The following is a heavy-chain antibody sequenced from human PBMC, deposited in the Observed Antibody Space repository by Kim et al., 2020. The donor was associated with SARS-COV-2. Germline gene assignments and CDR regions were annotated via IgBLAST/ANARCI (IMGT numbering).Heavy chain of an antibody. V-gene: IGHV3-30*04. Sequence: GGSLRLSCAGSGFTFSGYTMHWVRQAPGKGLEWVAFISYDGGKKYYVDSVKGRFTISRDNSKNTLYLQMNSLRAEDTAVYYCATDGRRYGSGSYFDYWGQGTLVTVSS. CDR3: ATDGRRYGSGSYFDY. CDR2: ISYDGGKK. D-gene: IGHD3-10*01. J-gene: IGHJ4*02. CDR1: GFTFSGYT.